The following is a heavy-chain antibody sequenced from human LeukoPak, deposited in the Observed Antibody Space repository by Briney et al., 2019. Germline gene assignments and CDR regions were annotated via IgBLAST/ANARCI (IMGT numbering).Heavy chain of an antibody. V-gene: IGHV3-30*04. Sequence: GGSLRLSCAVSGLTFSSYAMHWVRQAPGKGLEWVAVISYDGSNKYYADSVKGRFTISRDNSKNTLYLQMNSLRAEDTAVYYCAKEGAGVRYSSSWYSYYYYMDVWGKGTTVTISS. CDR2: ISYDGSNK. J-gene: IGHJ6*03. CDR3: AKEGAGVRYSSSWYSYYYYMDV. CDR1: GLTFSSYA. D-gene: IGHD6-13*01.